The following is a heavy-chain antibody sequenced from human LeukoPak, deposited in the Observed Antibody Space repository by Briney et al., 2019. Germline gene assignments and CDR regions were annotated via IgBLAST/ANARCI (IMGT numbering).Heavy chain of an antibody. J-gene: IGHJ4*02. D-gene: IGHD7-27*01. CDR2: IKHDGSEE. Sequence: PGGSLRLSCAAFGFTFNIFWMSWVRQAPGKGLEWVANIKHDGSEEYYGDSVRGRFTISRDNAKNSLILQMNSLRGEDTAVYYCARALGNSTGDYWGQGTLVTVSS. CDR1: GFTFNIFW. CDR3: ARALGNSTGDY. V-gene: IGHV3-7*04.